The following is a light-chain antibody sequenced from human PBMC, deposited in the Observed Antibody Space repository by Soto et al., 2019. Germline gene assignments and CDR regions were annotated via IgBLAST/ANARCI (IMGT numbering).Light chain of an antibody. Sequence: NVLTQSPGTLSLSPGERATLSCRASQTVSGSYVAWYQQKPGQTPRLLIYGASSRATGIPDRFSGSGSGTDFTLTISSLEPEDFAVYHCQQYDNSPLTFGGGTKVDIK. CDR2: GAS. J-gene: IGKJ4*01. CDR1: QTVSGSY. CDR3: QQYDNSPLT. V-gene: IGKV3-20*01.